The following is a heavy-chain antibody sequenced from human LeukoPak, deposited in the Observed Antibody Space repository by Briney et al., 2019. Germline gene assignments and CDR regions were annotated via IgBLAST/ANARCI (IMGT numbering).Heavy chain of an antibody. CDR2: IIPIFGTA. CDR1: GGTFSSYA. CDR3: ASPRPRTNYDFWSGYYFVCGMDV. J-gene: IGHJ6*02. Sequence: EASVKVSCKASGGTFSSYAISWVRQAPGQGLEWMGGIIPIFGTANYAQKFQGRVTITADESTSTACMELSSLRSEDTAVYYCASPRPRTNYDFWSGYYFVCGMDVWGQGTTVTVSS. D-gene: IGHD3-3*01. V-gene: IGHV1-69*13.